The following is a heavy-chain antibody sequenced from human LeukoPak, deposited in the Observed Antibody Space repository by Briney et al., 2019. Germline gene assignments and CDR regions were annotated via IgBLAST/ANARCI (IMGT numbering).Heavy chain of an antibody. CDR2: INHSGST. Sequence: SETLSLTCAVYGGSFSGYYWSWIRQPPGKGLEWIGEINHSGSTNYNPSLKSRVTISVDTSKNQFSLKLSSVTAADTAVYYCARGIKGIAVDFDYWGQGTLVTVSS. D-gene: IGHD6-19*01. V-gene: IGHV4-34*01. CDR1: GGSFSGYY. J-gene: IGHJ4*02. CDR3: ARGIKGIAVDFDY.